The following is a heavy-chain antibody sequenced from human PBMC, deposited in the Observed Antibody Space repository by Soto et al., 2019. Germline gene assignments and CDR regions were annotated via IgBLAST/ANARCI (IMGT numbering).Heavy chain of an antibody. J-gene: IGHJ6*02. CDR1: GGSISGYY. V-gene: IGHV4-59*01. Sequence: SETLSLTCTVSGGSISGYYWSWIRHPPGKGLEWIGYMYNTGSTVYNPSFKSRVTISVDTSKSQFSLRLNSVTAADTAVYYCARDLWGYCGTDCYPLDVWGQGTTVS. CDR2: MYNTGST. CDR3: ARDLWGYCGTDCYPLDV. D-gene: IGHD2-21*02.